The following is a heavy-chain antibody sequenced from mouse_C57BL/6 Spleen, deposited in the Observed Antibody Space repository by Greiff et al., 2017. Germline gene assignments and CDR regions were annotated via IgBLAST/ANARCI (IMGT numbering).Heavy chain of an antibody. CDR2: IYPGDGDT. CDR1: GYAFSSSW. Sequence: QVQLQQSGPELVKPGASVKISCKASGYAFSSSWMNWVKQRPGKGLEWIGRIYPGDGDTNYNGKFKGKATLTADKSSSTAYMQLSSLSSEDSAVYFCARSKLSYAMYDRGQGASVTVSS. CDR3: ARSKLSYAMYD. V-gene: IGHV1-82*01. J-gene: IGHJ4*01.